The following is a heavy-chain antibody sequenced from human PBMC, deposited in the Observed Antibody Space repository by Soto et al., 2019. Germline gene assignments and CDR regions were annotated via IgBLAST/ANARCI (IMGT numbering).Heavy chain of an antibody. CDR3: ARSRLRQYYSVMDV. Sequence: ESLKVSGDGSGYGFSNYWISWGRQMPGKGLEWVGVIYPGDSDTRYSPSFRGQVTISADKSISHVYLQWSSLKASDTAMYDCARSRLRQYYSVMDVGGQGNTVSV. D-gene: IGHD2-21*01. CDR2: IYPGDSDT. V-gene: IGHV5-51*01. J-gene: IGHJ6*02. CDR1: GYGFSNYW.